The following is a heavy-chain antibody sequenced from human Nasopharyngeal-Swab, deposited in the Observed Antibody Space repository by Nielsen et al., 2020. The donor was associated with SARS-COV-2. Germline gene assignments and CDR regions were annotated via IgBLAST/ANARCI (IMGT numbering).Heavy chain of an antibody. CDR3: ARDRQPDYGDYAYYDAFDI. V-gene: IGHV3-21*01. CDR1: GFTFSSYS. D-gene: IGHD4-17*01. CDR2: ISSSSSYI. J-gene: IGHJ3*02. Sequence: GGSLRLSCAASGFTFSSYSMNWVRQAPGKGLEWVSSISSSSSYIYYADSVKGRFTISRDNAKNSLYLQMNSLRAEDTAVYYCARDRQPDYGDYAYYDAFDIWGQGTMVTVSS.